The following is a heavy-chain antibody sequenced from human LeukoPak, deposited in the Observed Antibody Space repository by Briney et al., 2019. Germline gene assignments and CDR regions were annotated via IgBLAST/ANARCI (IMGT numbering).Heavy chain of an antibody. CDR3: ARGGGYSGYDHFDY. V-gene: IGHV4-39*07. CDR2: IYYSGST. J-gene: IGHJ4*02. Sequence: SETLSLTCTVSGGSISSGSYYWSWIRQPAGKGLEWIGRIYYSGSTYYNPSLKSRVTISVDTSKNQFSLKLSSVTAADTAVYYCARGGGYSGYDHFDYWGQGTLVTVSS. D-gene: IGHD5-12*01. CDR1: GGSISSGSYY.